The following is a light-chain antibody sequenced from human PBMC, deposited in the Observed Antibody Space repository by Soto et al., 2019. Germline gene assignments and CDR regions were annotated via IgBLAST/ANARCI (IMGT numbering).Light chain of an antibody. V-gene: IGKV3-15*01. CDR2: GAS. J-gene: IGKJ5*01. Sequence: EIVMTQSPATLSVSPGERATLSCRASENIYTNLAWYQQKPGQAPRLLFYGASTRATGLPARFSGTGSGTELTLTINSLQAEDSAVYYCQQYYNWPRTFGQGTRLEI. CDR3: QQYYNWPRT. CDR1: ENIYTN.